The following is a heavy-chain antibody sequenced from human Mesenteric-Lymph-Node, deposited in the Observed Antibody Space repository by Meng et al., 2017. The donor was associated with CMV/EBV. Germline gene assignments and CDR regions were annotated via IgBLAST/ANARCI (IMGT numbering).Heavy chain of an antibody. CDR1: GGSFSGYY. V-gene: IGHV4-34*01. D-gene: IGHD3-9*01. Sequence: QVKLSQWGEGLLKPSETLSGTCAVYGGSFSGYYWNWIRQSPEKGLEWIGEINHSGSTTYNPSFTSRIIISVDTSTNQISLNMSSVTAADTAVYYCARGSSYDILTGYFDYWGQGALVTVSS. CDR3: ARGSSYDILTGYFDY. CDR2: INHSGST. J-gene: IGHJ4*02.